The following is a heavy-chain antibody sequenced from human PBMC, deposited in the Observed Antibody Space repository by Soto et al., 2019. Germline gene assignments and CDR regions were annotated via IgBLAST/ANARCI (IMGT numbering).Heavy chain of an antibody. CDR1: GFIFSGYA. CDR3: AKDPKVAYYGSGSSNWFDP. V-gene: IGHV3-23*01. D-gene: IGHD3-10*01. J-gene: IGHJ5*02. CDR2: ISGSGGST. Sequence: EVQLLESGGGLVQPGGSLRLSCAASGFIFSGYAMSWVRQAPGKGLEWVSAISGSGGSTYYADSVKGRFTISRDNAKNTLYLQMNSLRAEDTAVYYCAKDPKVAYYGSGSSNWFDPWGQGTLVTVSS.